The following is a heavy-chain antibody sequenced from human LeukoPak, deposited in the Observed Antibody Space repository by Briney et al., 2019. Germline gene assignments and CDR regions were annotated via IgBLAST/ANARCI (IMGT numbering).Heavy chain of an antibody. Sequence: ASVKVSCKASGYTFTSYGINWVRQAPGQGLEWMGWISAYNSNTHYAQKLQGRVTMTTDTSTSTAYMELRSLRSDDTAVYYCARLRADYYGSGSYLPFDYWGQGTLVTVSS. CDR1: GYTFTSYG. J-gene: IGHJ4*02. CDR3: ARLRADYYGSGSYLPFDY. D-gene: IGHD3-10*01. CDR2: ISAYNSNT. V-gene: IGHV1-18*01.